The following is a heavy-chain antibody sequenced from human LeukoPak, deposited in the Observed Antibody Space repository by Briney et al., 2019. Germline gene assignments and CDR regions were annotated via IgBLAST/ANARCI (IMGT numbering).Heavy chain of an antibody. CDR2: INPNSGGT. D-gene: IGHD2-15*01. V-gene: IGHV1-2*02. J-gene: IGHJ6*02. CDR1: GYTFTGYY. Sequence: SVKVSCKASGYTFTGYYMHSVRQAPGQGLEWMGWINPNSGGTKYAQKFQGRVTMTRDTSISTAYMELSRLRSDETAVYYCATYCSGGSCYYYYGMDVWGQGTTVTVSS. CDR3: ATYCSGGSCYYYYGMDV.